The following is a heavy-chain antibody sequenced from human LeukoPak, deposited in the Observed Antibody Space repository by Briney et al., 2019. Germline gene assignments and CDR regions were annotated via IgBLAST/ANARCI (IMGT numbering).Heavy chain of an antibody. CDR1: GGSISSSSYY. J-gene: IGHJ4*02. D-gene: IGHD4/OR15-4a*01. V-gene: IGHV4-39*01. CDR3: ALDTIGARPNFDY. CDR2: IYYSGST. Sequence: PSETLSLTCTVSGGSISSSSYYWGWIRQPPGKALEWIGGIYYSGSTYYNPSLKSRVTISVDTSKNQFSLNLSSVTAADTAVYYCALDTIGARPNFDYWGQGTLVTVSS.